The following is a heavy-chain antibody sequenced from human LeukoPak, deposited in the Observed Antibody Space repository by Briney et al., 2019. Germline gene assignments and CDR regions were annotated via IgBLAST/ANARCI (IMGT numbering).Heavy chain of an antibody. J-gene: IGHJ4*02. CDR1: GYTFTSYD. Sequence: ASVKVSCKASGYTFTSYDINWVRQAAGQGLEWMGWIIYNSGNTDYAQKFQGRVTMTRNTSINKAYMELSSLSSEDTAVYYCARGVKYQPLLSVYWGQGTLVTVSS. CDR3: ARGVKYQPLLSVY. CDR2: IIYNSGNT. D-gene: IGHD2-2*01. V-gene: IGHV1-8*01.